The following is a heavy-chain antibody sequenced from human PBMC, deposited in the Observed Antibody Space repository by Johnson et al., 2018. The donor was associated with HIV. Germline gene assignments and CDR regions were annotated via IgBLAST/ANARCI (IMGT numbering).Heavy chain of an antibody. CDR3: ARDWYCGGDCYLLLDI. CDR1: RFTFSSYW. J-gene: IGHJ3*02. V-gene: IGHV3-7*03. CDR2: IKQDGSEK. Sequence: EKLVESGGGLVQPGGSLRLSCAASRFTFSSYWMHWVRQAPGKGLEWVGNIKQDGSEKYYVDSVKGRFTISRDNAKNSLYLQMNSLRAEDTAVYYCARDWYCGGDCYLLLDIWGQGTMVTVSS. D-gene: IGHD2-21*01.